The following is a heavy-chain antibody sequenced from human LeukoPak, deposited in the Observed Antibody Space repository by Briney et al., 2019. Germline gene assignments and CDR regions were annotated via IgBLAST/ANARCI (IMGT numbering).Heavy chain of an antibody. V-gene: IGHV1-2*02. Sequence: ASVKVSCKASGYTFTGYYMHWVRQAPGQGLEWMGWINPNSGGTNYAQKFQSRVTMTRDTSISTAYMELSRLRSDDTGVYYCARGGPYGSGFDPWGQGTLVTVSS. CDR3: ARGGPYGSGFDP. D-gene: IGHD3-10*01. J-gene: IGHJ5*02. CDR2: INPNSGGT. CDR1: GYTFTGYY.